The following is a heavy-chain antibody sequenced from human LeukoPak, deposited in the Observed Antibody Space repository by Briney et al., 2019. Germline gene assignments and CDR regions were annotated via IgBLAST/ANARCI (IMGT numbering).Heavy chain of an antibody. Sequence: SETLSLTCAVYGGSFSGYYWSWIRQPPGKGLEWIGEINHSGSTNYNPSLKSRVTISVDTSKNQFSLKLSSVTAADTAVYYCARRYDYVWGSYRYRSYFDYWGQGTLVTVSS. CDR3: ARRYDYVWGSYRYRSYFDY. D-gene: IGHD3-16*02. V-gene: IGHV4-34*01. CDR1: GGSFSGYY. CDR2: INHSGST. J-gene: IGHJ4*02.